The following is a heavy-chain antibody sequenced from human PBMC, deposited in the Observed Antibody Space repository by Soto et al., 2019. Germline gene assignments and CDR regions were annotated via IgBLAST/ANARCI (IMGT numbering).Heavy chain of an antibody. CDR2: IYHSGST. J-gene: IGHJ4*02. CDR3: ARNRVGISWYADY. D-gene: IGHD6-13*01. Sequence: QLQLQESGSGLVKPSETLSLTCSVSGGSISSGGYSWSWFRQPPGKGLEWIGYIYHSGSTHYNPSLKSRVTRSVDRSKNQFSLKLTSVTAADTAVYYCARNRVGISWYADYWGRGTRVTVSS. V-gene: IGHV4-30-2*01. CDR1: GGSISSGGYS.